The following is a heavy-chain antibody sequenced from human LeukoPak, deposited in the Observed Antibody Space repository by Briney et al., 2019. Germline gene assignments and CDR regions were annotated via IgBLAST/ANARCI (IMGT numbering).Heavy chain of an antibody. V-gene: IGHV3-21*06. CDR2: VTGSSTYI. Sequence: GGSLRLPCAASGFVFSSYTMSWVRQAPGKGLEWVSSVTGSSTYIYYADSVQGRFTISRDNGKNSLYLQMSSLSAEDTAVYYRAASTILRSPFDYWGQGTLVSVSS. CDR3: AASTILRSPFDY. D-gene: IGHD3-3*01. J-gene: IGHJ4*02. CDR1: GFVFSSYT.